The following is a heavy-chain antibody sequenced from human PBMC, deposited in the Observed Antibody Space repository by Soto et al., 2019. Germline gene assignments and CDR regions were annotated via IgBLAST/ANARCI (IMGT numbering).Heavy chain of an antibody. CDR2: IYYSGST. V-gene: IGHV4-31*03. D-gene: IGHD3-3*01. CDR3: ARVKEDNFSQSLDY. J-gene: IGHJ4*02. CDR1: GGSISSGGYY. Sequence: QVQLQESGPGLVKPSQTLSLTCTVSGGSISSGGYYWSWIRQHPGKGLEWIGYIYYSGSTYYNPSFRGRVTIPVDTSKNQFSLKLSSVTAADTAVYYCARVKEDNFSQSLDYWGQGTLVTVSS.